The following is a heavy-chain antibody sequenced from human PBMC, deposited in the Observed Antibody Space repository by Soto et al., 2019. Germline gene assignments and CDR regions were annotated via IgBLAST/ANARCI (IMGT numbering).Heavy chain of an antibody. D-gene: IGHD6-19*01. CDR3: AKGGRQWLVTSDFNY. V-gene: IGHV3-30*18. J-gene: IGHJ4*02. Sequence: VQLVESGGGVVQPGRSLRLSCAASGFTFSDYAMHWVRQAPGKGLEWVAVVSHDGRNTHYADSVKGRFTISRDSSKNRGSLEMTSLRAEDTAVDDCAKGGRQWLVTSDFNYWGQGALVTVSS. CDR2: VSHDGRNT. CDR1: GFTFSDYA.